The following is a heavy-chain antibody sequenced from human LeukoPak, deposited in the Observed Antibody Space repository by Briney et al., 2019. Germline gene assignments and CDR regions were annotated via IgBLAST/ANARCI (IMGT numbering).Heavy chain of an antibody. J-gene: IGHJ3*02. Sequence: SETLSLTCTVSGGSISSYYWSWIRQPPGKGLEWIGYIDDSGSTNYNPSLKSRVTISVDTSKNQFSLKLSSVTAADTAVYYCAWERGDFRFVDIWGQGTMVIVSS. CDR3: AWERGDFRFVDI. V-gene: IGHV4-59*01. CDR1: GGSISSYY. CDR2: IDDSGST. D-gene: IGHD3-16*01.